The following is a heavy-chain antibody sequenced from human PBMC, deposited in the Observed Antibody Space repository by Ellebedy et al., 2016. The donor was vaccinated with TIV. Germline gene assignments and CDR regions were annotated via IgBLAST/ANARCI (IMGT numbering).Heavy chain of an antibody. CDR1: GGSISSYY. J-gene: IGHJ5*02. Sequence: SETLSLXCTVSGGSISSYYWSWIRQPPGKGLEWIGYIYYSGSTNYNPSLKGRVTISVDTSKNQFSLKLSSVTAADTAVYYCARGGTVAGTEWFDPWGQGTLVTVSS. CDR3: ARGGTVAGTEWFDP. CDR2: IYYSGST. D-gene: IGHD6-19*01. V-gene: IGHV4-59*01.